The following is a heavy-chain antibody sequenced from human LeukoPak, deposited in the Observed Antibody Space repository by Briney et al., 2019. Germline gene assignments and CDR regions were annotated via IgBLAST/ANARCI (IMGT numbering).Heavy chain of an antibody. CDR1: GGSISSGSYY. J-gene: IGHJ4*02. Sequence: PSETLSLTCTVSGGSISSGSYYWSWIRQPAGKGLEWIGRIYTSGSTNYNPSLKSRVTLSVDTSKNQFSLKLSSVTAADTAVYYCARARYGEGDYWGQGTLVTVSS. D-gene: IGHD4-17*01. CDR3: ARARYGEGDY. V-gene: IGHV4-61*02. CDR2: IYTSGST.